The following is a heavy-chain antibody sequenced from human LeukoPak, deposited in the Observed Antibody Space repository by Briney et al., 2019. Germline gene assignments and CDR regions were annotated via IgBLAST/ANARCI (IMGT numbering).Heavy chain of an antibody. Sequence: GASVKVSCKASGGTFSSYAISWVRQAPGQGLEWMGWMNPNSGNTGYAQKFQGRVTMTRNTSISTAYMELSSLRSEDTAVYYCARESQRDRFLEWSHAFDIWGQGTMVTVSS. J-gene: IGHJ3*02. CDR1: GGTFSSYA. CDR2: MNPNSGNT. D-gene: IGHD3-3*01. V-gene: IGHV1-8*02. CDR3: ARESQRDRFLEWSHAFDI.